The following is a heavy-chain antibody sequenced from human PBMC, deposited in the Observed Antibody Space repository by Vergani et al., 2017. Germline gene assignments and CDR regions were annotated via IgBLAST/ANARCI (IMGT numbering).Heavy chain of an antibody. D-gene: IGHD3-22*01. CDR3: ARIGYDSCGYYGAEYFQH. CDR2: IYPGDSDP. J-gene: IGHJ1*01. Sequence: DVELVQSGAEVKKPGESLKISCKVSGYSFTRYWIGWVRELPGKSLEWMGIIYPGDSDPRYSPSFQGQVHISADKSLSTAYRQWRSMKPSDTAMYYCARIGYDSCGYYGAEYFQHGGQSTLVIVS. CDR1: GYSFTRYW. V-gene: IGHV5-51*01.